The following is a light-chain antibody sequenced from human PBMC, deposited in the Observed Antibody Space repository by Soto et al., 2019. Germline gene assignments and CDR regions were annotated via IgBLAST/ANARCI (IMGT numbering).Light chain of an antibody. CDR3: QQYSNWPWT. V-gene: IGKV3-15*01. CDR1: QSVSSN. J-gene: IGKJ1*01. CDR2: SAS. Sequence: EIVMTQSPATLSVSPGERATLSCRATQSVSSNLAWYQQKPGQAPRLLIYSASTRATGIPARFSGSGSGTEFTLTISSLQSEDFAVYHCQQYSNWPWTFGQGTKVEIK.